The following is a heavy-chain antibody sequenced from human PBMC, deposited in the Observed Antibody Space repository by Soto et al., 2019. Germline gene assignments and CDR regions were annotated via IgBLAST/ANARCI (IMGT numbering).Heavy chain of an antibody. CDR1: GGTFSSYA. CDR3: ARDVVRDNMVREVDPFDP. CDR2: IIPIFGTA. D-gene: IGHD3-10*01. Sequence: QVQLVQSGAEVKKPGSSVKVSCKASGGTFSSYAISWVRQAPGQGLAWMGGIIPIFGTANYAQKFQGRVTITADESTSTAYMEMSSLRSEDTAVYYCARDVVRDNMVREVDPFDPWGQGTLVTVSS. V-gene: IGHV1-69*01. J-gene: IGHJ5*02.